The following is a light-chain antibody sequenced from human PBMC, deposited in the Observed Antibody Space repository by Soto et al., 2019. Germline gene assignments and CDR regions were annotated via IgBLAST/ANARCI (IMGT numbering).Light chain of an antibody. V-gene: IGLV7-43*01. Sequence: QAVVTQEPSLTVSPGGTVTLTCASSTGAVTSGNYPSWFQQRPGQAPRTLIYTTNSKHSWTPARFSGSLLGDKAALTLSGVQPEDEADYYCLLYYGGAQLVXGGGTKLTVL. CDR2: TTN. CDR1: TGAVTSGNY. J-gene: IGLJ3*02. CDR3: LLYYGGAQLV.